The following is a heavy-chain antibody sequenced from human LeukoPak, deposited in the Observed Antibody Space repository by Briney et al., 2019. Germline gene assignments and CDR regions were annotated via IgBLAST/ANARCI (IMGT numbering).Heavy chain of an antibody. V-gene: IGHV3-30-3*01. CDR2: ISDDGSRQ. Sequence: GGSLRLSCAATGFTFSNYAIHWGRQAPGKGLEWVAFISDDGSRQHYADSVKGRFTISRDNSRNTLYLQMNSLRGEDTAVYYCARDHAADIVATGEDYWGQGTLVTVSS. J-gene: IGHJ4*02. CDR3: ARDHAADIVATGEDY. CDR1: GFTFSNYA. D-gene: IGHD5-12*01.